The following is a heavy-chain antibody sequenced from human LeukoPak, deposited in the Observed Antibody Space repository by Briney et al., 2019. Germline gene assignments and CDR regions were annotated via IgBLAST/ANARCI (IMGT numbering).Heavy chain of an antibody. Sequence: GASVKVSCKASGGTFSSYAISWVRQAPGQGLEWMGGIIPIFGTANYAQKFQGRVTITADESATTVYMELTNLRLEDTAVYYCARWAAPRESGGDFWSGPFDYWGQGTLVTVSS. D-gene: IGHD3-3*01. CDR3: ARWAAPRESGGDFWSGPFDY. CDR1: GGTFSSYA. V-gene: IGHV1-69*13. J-gene: IGHJ4*02. CDR2: IIPIFGTA.